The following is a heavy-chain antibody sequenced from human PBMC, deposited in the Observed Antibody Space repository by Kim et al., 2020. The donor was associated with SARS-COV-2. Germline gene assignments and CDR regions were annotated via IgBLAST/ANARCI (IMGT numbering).Heavy chain of an antibody. J-gene: IGHJ4*01. V-gene: IGHV3-15*01. D-gene: IGHD2-21*02. CDR3: TTDRGVYCGGDCYTGY. Sequence: GGSLRLSCTASGFNFNKAWMSWVRQAPGKGLEWVGCIKSTGDGGTIDYAAPAKGRFTISRDDSKNPVDLQMNRLKTEDTAVYYCTTDRGVYCGGDCYTGYWGHGTLCSVS. CDR1: GFNFNKAW. CDR2: IKSTGDGGTI.